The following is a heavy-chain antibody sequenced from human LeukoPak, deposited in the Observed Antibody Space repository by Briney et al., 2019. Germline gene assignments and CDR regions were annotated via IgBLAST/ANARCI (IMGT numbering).Heavy chain of an antibody. D-gene: IGHD1-26*01. Sequence: GGSLRLSCAASGFTFYDYAMHWVRHAPGKGVERVSGISWNSGSIDYAASVRGRFTISRDNAKNSLYLQINSLRPKDTALFYCAKGTGRYWTFFDVWGQGTLVAVSS. CDR1: GFTFYDYA. CDR3: AKGTGRYWTFFDV. CDR2: ISWNSGSI. V-gene: IGHV3-9*01. J-gene: IGHJ4*02.